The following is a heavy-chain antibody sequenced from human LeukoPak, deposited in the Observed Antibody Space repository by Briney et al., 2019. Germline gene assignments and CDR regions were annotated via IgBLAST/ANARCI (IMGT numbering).Heavy chain of an antibody. V-gene: IGHV1-69*04. Sequence: GASVEVSCKASGGTFSNYAINWVRQAPGQGLEWVGRIIPIHGISNYAQKFQGRVTITADKSTSTAYMELSGLRSEDTALYYCAREDDYRDYGSSFFDYWGQGTLVTVSS. CDR2: IIPIHGIS. CDR3: AREDDYRDYGSSFFDY. CDR1: GGTFSNYA. J-gene: IGHJ4*02. D-gene: IGHD4-17*01.